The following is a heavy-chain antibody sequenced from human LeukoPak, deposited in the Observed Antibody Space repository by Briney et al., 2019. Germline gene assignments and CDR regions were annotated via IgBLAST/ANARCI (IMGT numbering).Heavy chain of an antibody. D-gene: IGHD3-10*01. J-gene: IGHJ5*02. V-gene: IGHV1-18*01. CDR2: ISADDSYTT. CDR1: GYTFTSYG. CDR3: ARESSYSDGSVFYNWLDP. Sequence: GASVKVSCKASGYTFTSYGISWVRQAPGQGLEWMGWISADDSYTTKYAQKFQGRVTMTTDSSTSTSHMEVRSLRHDDTAVYYCARESSYSDGSVFYNWLDPWGQGTLVTVSS.